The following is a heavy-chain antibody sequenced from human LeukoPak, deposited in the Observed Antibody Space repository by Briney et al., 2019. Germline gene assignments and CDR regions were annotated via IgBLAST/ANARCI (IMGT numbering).Heavy chain of an antibody. D-gene: IGHD2-2*01. CDR2: ISYDGSNK. V-gene: IGHV3-30-3*01. CDR3: AVVVPAAPYYFDY. J-gene: IGHJ4*02. Sequence: GGSLRLSCAASGFTFSSYAMHWVRQAPGKGLEWVAVISYDGSNKYYADSVKGRFTISRDNSKNTLYLQMNSLRAEDTAVYYCAVVVPAAPYYFDYWGQGTLVTVSS. CDR1: GFTFSSYA.